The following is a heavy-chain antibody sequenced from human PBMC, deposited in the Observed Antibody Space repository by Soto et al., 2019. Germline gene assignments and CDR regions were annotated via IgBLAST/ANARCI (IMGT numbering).Heavy chain of an antibody. CDR1: GGSVSSGSYY. Sequence: KASETLSLTCTVSGGSVSSGSYYWSWIRQPPGKGLEWIGYIYYSGSTNYNPSLKSRVTISVDTSKNQLSLKLSSVTAADTAVYYCARVPWGNSNYYYGMDVWGQGTTVTVSS. V-gene: IGHV4-61*01. D-gene: IGHD4-4*01. J-gene: IGHJ6*02. CDR3: ARVPWGNSNYYYGMDV. CDR2: IYYSGST.